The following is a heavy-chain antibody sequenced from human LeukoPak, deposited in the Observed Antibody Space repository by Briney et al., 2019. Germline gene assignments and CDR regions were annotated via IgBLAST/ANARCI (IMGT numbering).Heavy chain of an antibody. D-gene: IGHD2-15*01. CDR1: GGSMSSYY. CDR3: ARDLRRDTGTIVVVVAATKSAFDI. J-gene: IGHJ3*02. V-gene: IGHV4-59*12. Sequence: SETLSLTCTVSGGSMSSYYWSWIRQPPGKGLEWIGYIYYSGSTNYNPSLKSRVTISVDTSKNQFSLKLSSVTAADTAVYYCARDLRRDTGTIVVVVAATKSAFDIWGQGTMVTVSS. CDR2: IYYSGST.